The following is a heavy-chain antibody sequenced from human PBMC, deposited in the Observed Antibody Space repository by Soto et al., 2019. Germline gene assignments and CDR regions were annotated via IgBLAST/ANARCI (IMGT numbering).Heavy chain of an antibody. CDR1: GFPFSSYA. CDR2: ISCGGNDR. Sequence: GGSLRLSCAASGFPFSSYAMSWVRQTPEGGLEWVAAISCGGNDRYYADFVQGRFTFSRDNSRNILYLHMNSLRADDTAMYFCARSLFTVAPDSEPFDYWGQGTLVTVSS. D-gene: IGHD3-22*01. J-gene: IGHJ4*02. CDR3: ARSLFTVAPDSEPFDY. V-gene: IGHV3-23*01.